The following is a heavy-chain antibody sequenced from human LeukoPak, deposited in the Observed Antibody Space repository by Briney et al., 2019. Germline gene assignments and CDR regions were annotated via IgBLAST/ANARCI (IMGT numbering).Heavy chain of an antibody. CDR1: GFTFSSYA. CDR3: AKSATITMILMVLSDEFYFDS. Sequence: GGSLRLSCAVSGFTFSSYAMSWVRQAPGKGLEWVSTLSGSGTSTSYADSVKGRFTISRDNSKNTLYLQMNSLRAEDTAVYYCAKSATITMILMVLSDEFYFDSWGQGTLVTVSS. D-gene: IGHD3-22*01. J-gene: IGHJ4*02. CDR2: LSGSGTST. V-gene: IGHV3-23*01.